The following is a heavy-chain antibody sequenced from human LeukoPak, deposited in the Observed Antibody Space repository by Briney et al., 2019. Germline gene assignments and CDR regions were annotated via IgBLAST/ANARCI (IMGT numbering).Heavy chain of an antibody. Sequence: KTGGSLRLSCAASGFTFSSYSMNWVRQAPGKGLEWLSSISSSRRYIYYGDSVKGGFTISRDNAKNSLYLKMNSLRAEHTAVYYCARLPSPWHSGSYHGFHYWPQGTLVSVS. J-gene: IGHJ4*02. CDR2: ISSSRRYI. V-gene: IGHV3-21*01. CDR3: ARLPSPWHSGSYHGFHY. D-gene: IGHD1-26*01. CDR1: GFTFSSYS.